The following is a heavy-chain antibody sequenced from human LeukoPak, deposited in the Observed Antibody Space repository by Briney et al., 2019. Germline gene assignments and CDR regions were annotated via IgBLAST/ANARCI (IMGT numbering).Heavy chain of an antibody. J-gene: IGHJ4*02. CDR3: AKGVHSQLPYYFDY. CDR1: GFIFDDYA. D-gene: IGHD1-1*01. Sequence: GGSLRLSCAVGAAPGFIFDDYAMHWVRQAPGKGLEWVSAISGSGGNTYYADSVKGRFTFTISRDNSKNTVYLQVNSLRADDTAVYYCAKGVHSQLPYYFDYWGQGTLVTVSS. V-gene: IGHV3-23*01. CDR2: ISGSGGNT.